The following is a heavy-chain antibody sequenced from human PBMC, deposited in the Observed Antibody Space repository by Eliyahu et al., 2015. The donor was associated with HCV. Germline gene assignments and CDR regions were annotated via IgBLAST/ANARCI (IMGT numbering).Heavy chain of an antibody. CDR1: XFXFSSXG. CDR3: ARDRSPAMVRGVIITPKDHYFDY. V-gene: IGHV3-33*01. CDR2: IWXDGSNI. D-gene: IGHD3-10*01. Sequence: QVQLVESGGGVVQPGRSLRLXCAXSXFXFSSXGLPXVRPAPGKGLGWVAVIWXDGSNIYYVDSVKGRFTISRDNSKNTLYLQMNSLRAEDTAVYYCARDRSPAMVRGVIITPKDHYFDYWGQGTLVTVSS. J-gene: IGHJ4*02.